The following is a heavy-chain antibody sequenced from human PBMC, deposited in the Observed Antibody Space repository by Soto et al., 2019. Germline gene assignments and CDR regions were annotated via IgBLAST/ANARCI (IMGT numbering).Heavy chain of an antibody. Sequence: ETLSLTCTISGDSIGTRYWSWIRQPPGKGLEWIGYIYYTGSTKYNPSLQSRVTMSVDTSKNQFSLRLSSVTAADTAVYFCARSSYYYDSSGYFFSWFDPWGQGTLVTVSS. CDR1: GDSIGTRY. J-gene: IGHJ5*02. D-gene: IGHD3-22*01. CDR3: ARSSYYYDSSGYFFSWFDP. CDR2: IYYTGST. V-gene: IGHV4-59*08.